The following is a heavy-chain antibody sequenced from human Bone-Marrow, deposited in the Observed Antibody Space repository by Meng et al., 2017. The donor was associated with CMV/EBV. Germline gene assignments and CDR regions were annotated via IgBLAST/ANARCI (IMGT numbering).Heavy chain of an antibody. V-gene: IGHV3-74*01. Sequence: GESLKISCAASGFTFSSYWMHWVRQAPGKGLVWVSRINSDGSSTSYADSVKGRFTISRDNAKNTLYLQMNSLRAEDTAVYYCAGQWLDHDGMDVWGQGPTVPVPS. J-gene: IGHJ6*02. D-gene: IGHD6-19*01. CDR1: GFTFSSYW. CDR2: INSDGSST. CDR3: AGQWLDHDGMDV.